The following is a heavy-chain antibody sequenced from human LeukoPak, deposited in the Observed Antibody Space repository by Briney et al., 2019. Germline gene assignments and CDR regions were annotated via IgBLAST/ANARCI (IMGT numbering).Heavy chain of an antibody. Sequence: SGRSLRLSCTGSGFTFGDYAMSWVRQAPGKGLEWVGFIRSKVYGGTTEYAASVKGRFTFSRDDSKSIAYLQMNSLKTEDTAVYYCATYRQVLLPFESWGQGTLVTVSS. CDR2: IRSKVYGGTT. V-gene: IGHV3-49*04. J-gene: IGHJ4*02. D-gene: IGHD2-8*02. CDR3: ATYRQVLLPFES. CDR1: GFTFGDYA.